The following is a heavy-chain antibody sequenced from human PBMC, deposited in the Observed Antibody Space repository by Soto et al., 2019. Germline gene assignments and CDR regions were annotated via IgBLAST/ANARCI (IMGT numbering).Heavy chain of an antibody. CDR3: ARGAHRGSSLYRGAFGI. D-gene: IGHD6-13*01. CDR2: ISAYNGNT. Sequence: ASVKVSCKASGYTFTSYGISWVRQAPGQGLEWMGWISAYNGNTNYAQKLQGRVTMTTDTSTSTAYMELRSLRSDDTAVYYCARGAHRGSSLYRGAFGIWGQGTMVTLSS. CDR1: GYTFTSYG. V-gene: IGHV1-18*01. J-gene: IGHJ3*02.